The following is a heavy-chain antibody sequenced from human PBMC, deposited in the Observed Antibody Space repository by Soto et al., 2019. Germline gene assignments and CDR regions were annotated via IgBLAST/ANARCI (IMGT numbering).Heavy chain of an antibody. J-gene: IGHJ4*02. D-gene: IGHD5-18*01. V-gene: IGHV3-30*03. CDR2: ISYDGSNK. Sequence: QVQLVESGGGVVQPGRSLRLSCAASGFTFSSYGMHWVRQAPGKGLEWVAVISYDGSNKYYADSVKGRFTISRDNSKNTLYLQMNSLRAEDTAVYYCATGGVQLWFNLDYWGQGTLVTVTS. CDR1: GFTFSSYG. CDR3: ATGGVQLWFNLDY.